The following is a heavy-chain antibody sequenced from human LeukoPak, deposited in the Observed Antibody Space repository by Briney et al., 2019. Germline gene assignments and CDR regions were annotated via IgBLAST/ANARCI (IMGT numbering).Heavy chain of an antibody. Sequence: GGSLRLSCAASGFTLNSYSMNWVRQAPGKGLEWVSYIASSSSPIYYADSVKGRFTISRDNARNSLHLQMNGLRDEDTAVYYCARVGSNSGPDFDYWGQGILVTVSS. CDR1: GFTLNSYS. D-gene: IGHD2/OR15-2a*01. J-gene: IGHJ4*02. CDR3: ARVGSNSGPDFDY. CDR2: IASSSSPI. V-gene: IGHV3-48*02.